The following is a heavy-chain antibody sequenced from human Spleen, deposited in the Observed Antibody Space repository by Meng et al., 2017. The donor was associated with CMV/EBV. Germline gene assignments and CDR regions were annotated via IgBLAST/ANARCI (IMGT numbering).Heavy chain of an antibody. CDR3: AKVLTGYTYYFDL. CDR1: GYTFTSHD. D-gene: IGHD3-9*01. CDR2: INPNRGAT. J-gene: IGHJ4*02. Sequence: QVQLVQSGSELKKPVASVKVSCKASGYTFTSHDINWGRQAAGQGLEWMGRINPNRGATNHAQKFQGRVSMTRATSISTAYMELSSLRSDDTAVYYCAKVLTGYTYYFDLWGQGTLVTVSS. V-gene: IGHV1-2*06.